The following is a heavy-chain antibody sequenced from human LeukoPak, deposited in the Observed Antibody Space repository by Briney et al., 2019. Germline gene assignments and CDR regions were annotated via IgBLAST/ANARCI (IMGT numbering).Heavy chain of an antibody. D-gene: IGHD2-8*01. Sequence: ASVTVSCKASGYTFTGYYMHWVRQAPGQGLEWMGWINPNSGGTNYAQKFQGRVTMTRDTSISTAYMELSRLRSDDTAVYYCARVLMVYAISPLGYWGQGTLVTVSS. J-gene: IGHJ4*02. CDR1: GYTFTGYY. V-gene: IGHV1-2*02. CDR2: INPNSGGT. CDR3: ARVLMVYAISPLGY.